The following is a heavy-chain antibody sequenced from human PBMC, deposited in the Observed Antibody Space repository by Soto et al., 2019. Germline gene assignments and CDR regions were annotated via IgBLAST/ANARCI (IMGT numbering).Heavy chain of an antibody. CDR2: VNWNGGST. CDR3: VRGGSLNFDY. D-gene: IGHD1-26*01. J-gene: IGHJ4*02. V-gene: IGHV3-20*04. CDR1: GFTFDDYG. Sequence: EVQLVESGGGVLRPGGSLRLSCAASGFTFDDYGMSWARQAPGKGLEWVSGVNWNGGSTSYADSVKGRFTISRDNAKNSLNLHMNSVRAEATAFYSVVRGGSLNFDYWGEGTLVTVSS.